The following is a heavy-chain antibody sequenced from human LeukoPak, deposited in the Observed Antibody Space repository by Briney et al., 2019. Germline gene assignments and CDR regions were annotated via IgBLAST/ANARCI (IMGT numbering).Heavy chain of an antibody. CDR3: ARDQRYCSGGSCYPGWFDP. D-gene: IGHD2-15*01. J-gene: IGHJ5*02. CDR1: GYTFTGYY. Sequence: GASVKVSCKASGYTFTGYYMHWVRQAPGQGLEWMGWINPSGGTNCAQKFQGRVTMTRDTSISTAYMELSRLRSDDTAVYYCARDQRYCSGGSCYPGWFDPWGQGTLVTVSS. V-gene: IGHV1-2*02. CDR2: INPSGGT.